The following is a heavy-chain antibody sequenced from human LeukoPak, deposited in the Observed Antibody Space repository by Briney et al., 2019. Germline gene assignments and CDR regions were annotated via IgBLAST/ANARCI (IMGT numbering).Heavy chain of an antibody. CDR1: GGSISSGDYY. CDR3: ARHGGYHSPIDY. CDR2: IYYSGST. Sequence: TSETLSLTCTVSGGSISSGDYYWSWIRQPPGKGLEWIGYIYYSGSTYYNPSLKSRVTISVDTSKNQFSLKLTSVTAADTAVYYCARHGGYHSPIDYWGQGTLVTVSS. J-gene: IGHJ4*02. V-gene: IGHV4-30-4*01. D-gene: IGHD3-22*01.